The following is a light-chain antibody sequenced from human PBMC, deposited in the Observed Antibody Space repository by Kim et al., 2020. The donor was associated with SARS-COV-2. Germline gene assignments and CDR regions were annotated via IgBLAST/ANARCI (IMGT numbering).Light chain of an antibody. CDR1: QSVSSN. CDR3: QQYNNWPPLT. CDR2: GAS. J-gene: IGKJ4*01. V-gene: IGKV3-15*01. Sequence: EIVMTQSPATLSVSPGERATLSCRASQSVSSNLDWYQQKPGQAPRLLIYGASTSATGIPARFSGSGSGTEFTLTISSLQSEDFAVYYCQQYNNWPPLTFGGGTKLEIK.